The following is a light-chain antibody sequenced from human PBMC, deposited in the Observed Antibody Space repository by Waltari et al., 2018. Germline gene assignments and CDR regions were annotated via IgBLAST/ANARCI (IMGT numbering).Light chain of an antibody. CDR2: QVS. V-gene: IGKV2-24*01. CDR3: MQTVQFRWT. CDR1: QSLVYSGGNTY. J-gene: IGKJ1*01. Sequence: DIVLTQTPLSSPVTLGQPASISCRSSQSLVYSGGNTYLSWLQQRPGQPPRLLIYQVSNRFAGVPDRFSGSGAGTDFTLKISRVEAEDVGVYYCMQTVQFRWTFGQGTKVEIK.